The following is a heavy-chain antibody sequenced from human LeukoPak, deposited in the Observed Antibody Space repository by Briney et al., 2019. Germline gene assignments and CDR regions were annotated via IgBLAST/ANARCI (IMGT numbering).Heavy chain of an antibody. CDR3: AREVAGTPWIDY. J-gene: IGHJ4*02. D-gene: IGHD6-19*01. CDR1: GGSISSNNYN. CDR2: IYYSGST. V-gene: IGHV4-39*02. Sequence: SETLSLTCTVSGGSISSNNYNWGWIRQPPGKGLEWIGNIYYSGSTYYDPSLKSRVTISVDTSKNQFSLKLSSVTAADTAVYYCAREVAGTPWIDYWGQGTLVTVSS.